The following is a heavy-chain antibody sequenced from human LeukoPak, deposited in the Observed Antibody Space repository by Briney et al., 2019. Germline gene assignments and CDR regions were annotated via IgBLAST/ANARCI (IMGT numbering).Heavy chain of an antibody. CDR3: AKDLGGSLYYGSGSYYKGLHYYYGMDV. CDR2: IYSGGST. J-gene: IGHJ6*02. V-gene: IGHV3-53*04. D-gene: IGHD3-10*01. Sequence: AGGSLRLSCAASGFTVSSNYMSWVRQAPGKGLEWVSVIYSGGSTYYADSVKGRFTISRHNSKNTLYLQMNSLRAEDTAVYYCAKDLGGSLYYGSGSYYKGLHYYYGMDVWGQGTTVTVSS. CDR1: GFTVSSNY.